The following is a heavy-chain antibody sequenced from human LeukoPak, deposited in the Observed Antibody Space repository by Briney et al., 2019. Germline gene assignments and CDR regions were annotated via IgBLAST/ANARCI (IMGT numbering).Heavy chain of an antibody. CDR3: AKGVPVEQWLVRGQATGYFDY. V-gene: IGHV1-2*02. CDR1: GYTFTRYY. D-gene: IGHD6-19*01. J-gene: IGHJ4*02. CDR2: INPNSGVT. Sequence: ASVKVSCQASGYTFTRYYIHWVRQAPGQGLDWMGWINPNSGVTNYAQKFQGRVTMARDTSFSTTYMELNRLRSDDTAVYYCAKGVPVEQWLVRGQATGYFDYWGQGTLVTVSS.